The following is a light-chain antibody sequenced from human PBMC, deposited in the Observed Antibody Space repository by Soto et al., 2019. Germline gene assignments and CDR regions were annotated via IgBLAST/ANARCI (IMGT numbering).Light chain of an antibody. Sequence: DIKMTQSPSSLSASVGDRVTITCRASQSISSYLNWYQQKPGKAPKLLIYAASSLESGVPSRFSGSGSGTDFTLTISSLQPEDFATYYGQQSYSTPQTFGQGTKVEIK. CDR1: QSISSY. J-gene: IGKJ1*01. V-gene: IGKV1-39*01. CDR3: QQSYSTPQT. CDR2: AAS.